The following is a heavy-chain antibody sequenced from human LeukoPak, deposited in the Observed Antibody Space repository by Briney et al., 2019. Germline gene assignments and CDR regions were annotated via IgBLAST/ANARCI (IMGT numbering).Heavy chain of an antibody. CDR3: ARAPGIGYYDSRGDWFDP. CDR2: NNPNSGDS. D-gene: IGHD3-22*01. Sequence: ASVKVSCKTSGYTFTDSYIHWVRQAPGQGLEWMGRNNPNSGDSNYAQKLQGRVTMTTDTSTSTAYMELRSLRSDDTAVYYCARAPGIGYYDSRGDWFDPWGQGTLVTVSS. CDR1: GYTFTDSY. J-gene: IGHJ5*02. V-gene: IGHV1-2*06.